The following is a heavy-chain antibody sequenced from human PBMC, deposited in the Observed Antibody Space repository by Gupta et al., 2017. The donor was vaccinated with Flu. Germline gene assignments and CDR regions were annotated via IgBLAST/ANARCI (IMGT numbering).Heavy chain of an antibody. Sequence: QVQLQEWGPGLVEASVTLSLTCSVTGDSINSHYWIWIRQSPGGGREWIVNVCYTGSTDYSPSFKSRITMSLDTSNNQYSLHLSSVTAADTAIYYGARQGSGITWYDWFDPWGPGMLVTVS. CDR3: ARQGSGITWYDWFDP. D-gene: IGHD6-13*01. J-gene: IGHJ5*02. CDR2: VCYTGST. CDR1: GDSINSHY. V-gene: IGHV4-59*11.